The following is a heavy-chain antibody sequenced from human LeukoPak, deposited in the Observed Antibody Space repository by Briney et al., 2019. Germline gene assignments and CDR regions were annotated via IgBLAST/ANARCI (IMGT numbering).Heavy chain of an antibody. Sequence: SVKVSCKASGGTFSSYVISWVRQAPGQGLEWMGRIIPILGVAKDAQEFQGRVTITADKSTSTAYMELSSLRSEDTAVYYCARGYYDSSGYYFGYFDSWDQGTLVTVSS. V-gene: IGHV1-69*04. CDR2: IIPILGVA. CDR3: ARGYYDSSGYYFGYFDS. CDR1: GGTFSSYV. J-gene: IGHJ4*02. D-gene: IGHD3-22*01.